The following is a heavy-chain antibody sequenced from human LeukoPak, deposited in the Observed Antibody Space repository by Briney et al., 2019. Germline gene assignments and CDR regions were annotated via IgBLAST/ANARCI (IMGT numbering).Heavy chain of an antibody. Sequence: ASVKVSCKASGYTFTGYYMHWVRQAPGQGLEWMGRINPNSGGTNYAQKFQGRVTITADESTSTAYMELSSLRSEDTAVYYCARDLIPDAYIVDGPLNYYYYYGMDVWGQGTTVTVSS. CDR1: GYTFTGYY. CDR2: INPNSGGT. D-gene: IGHD2-15*01. V-gene: IGHV1-2*06. J-gene: IGHJ6*02. CDR3: ARDLIPDAYIVDGPLNYYYYYGMDV.